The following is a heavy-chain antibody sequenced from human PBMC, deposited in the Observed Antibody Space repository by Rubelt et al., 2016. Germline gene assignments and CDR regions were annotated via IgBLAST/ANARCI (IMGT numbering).Heavy chain of an antibody. CDR2: IWYDGSNK. J-gene: IGHJ4*02. CDR3: ASGPTIPYYDFWSGNYEPLGY. Sequence: VQLVESGGGVVQPGRSLRLSCAASGFTFSSYGMHWVRQAPGKGLEWVAVIWYDGSNKYYADSVKGRFTISRDNSKNTLYLQMNSLRAEDTAVYYCASGPTIPYYDFWSGNYEPLGYWGQGTLVTVSS. D-gene: IGHD3-3*01. CDR1: GFTFSSYG. V-gene: IGHV3-33*01.